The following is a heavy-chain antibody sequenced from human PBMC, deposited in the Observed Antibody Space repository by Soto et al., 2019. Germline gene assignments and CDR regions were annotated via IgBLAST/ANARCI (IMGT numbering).Heavy chain of an antibody. CDR2: IYYSGST. D-gene: IGHD2-8*01. CDR1: GGSISRGGYY. CDR3: ARDASGLTFDY. J-gene: IGHJ4*02. Sequence: SETLSLTCTVSGGSISRGGYYWSWIRQPPGKGLEWMGYIYYSGSTYYNPSLKSRVTISVDTSKNQFSLKLSSVTAAATAVYYCARDASGLTFDYWGQGTLVTVSS. V-gene: IGHV4-30-4*01.